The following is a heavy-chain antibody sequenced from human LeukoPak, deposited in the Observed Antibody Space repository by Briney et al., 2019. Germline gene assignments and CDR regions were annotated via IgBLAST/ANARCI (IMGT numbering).Heavy chain of an antibody. CDR3: AREGPSSGSYDS. J-gene: IGHJ5*01. Sequence: GGSLRLSCAASGFTVSTSYMSWVREAPGKGLEWVSVIYSGGRTYYAESVKGRFSISRDIFKNSLFLQMNSLRAEDSAMYYCAREGPSSGSYDSWGQGTLVTVSS. CDR2: IYSGGRT. D-gene: IGHD1-26*01. CDR1: GFTVSTSY. V-gene: IGHV3-66*01.